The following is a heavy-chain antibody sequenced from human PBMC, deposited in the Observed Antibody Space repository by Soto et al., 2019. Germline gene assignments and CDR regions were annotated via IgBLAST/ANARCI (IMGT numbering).Heavy chain of an antibody. J-gene: IGHJ4*02. V-gene: IGHV1-18*01. Sequence: QGQLVQSGAEVKKSGAAVRVSCRASGFAFSSYGINWVRQAPGQGLEWMGWISSFNGTRYAQKFQGRVTMTTDTPTTTGYLELRGLKSDDTAFYYFARDLRGFCTSGNCYGDFYYWGQGTLITVSS. CDR3: ARDLRGFCTSGNCYGDFYY. CDR2: ISSFNGT. CDR1: GFAFSSYG. D-gene: IGHD2-2*01.